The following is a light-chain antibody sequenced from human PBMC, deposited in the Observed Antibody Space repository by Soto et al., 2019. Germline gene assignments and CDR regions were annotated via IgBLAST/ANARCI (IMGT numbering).Light chain of an antibody. Sequence: IMMTQSPATLSVSPGEEATLSCRASQSVGSNLAWYQQKPGQSPRLLIYGASTRATGIPARFSGSGSGTESTLTISTLQSEDFAVYHCQQYNDRPPWTFGQGTKVDI. CDR2: GAS. CDR1: QSVGSN. J-gene: IGKJ1*01. CDR3: QQYNDRPPWT. V-gene: IGKV3-15*01.